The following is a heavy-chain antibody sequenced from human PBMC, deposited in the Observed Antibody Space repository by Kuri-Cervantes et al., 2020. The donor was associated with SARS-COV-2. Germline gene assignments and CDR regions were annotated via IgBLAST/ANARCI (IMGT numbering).Heavy chain of an antibody. V-gene: IGHV3-30-3*01. J-gene: IGHJ4*02. CDR2: ISYDGSNK. Sequence: GESLKISCAASGFSFSNYAMSWVRQAPGKGLEWVAVISYDGSNKYYADSVKGRFTISRDNSKNTLYLQMNSLRAEDTAVYYCARTLGEDIVVVPAATFDYWGQGTLVTVSS. CDR1: GFSFSNYA. D-gene: IGHD2-2*01. CDR3: ARTLGEDIVVVPAATFDY.